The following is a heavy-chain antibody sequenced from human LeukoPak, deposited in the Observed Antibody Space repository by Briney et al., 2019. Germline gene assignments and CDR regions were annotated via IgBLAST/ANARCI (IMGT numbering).Heavy chain of an antibody. D-gene: IGHD2-2*01. Sequence: PSETLSLTCTVSGASVSSSNYYWSWIRQPPGKGLEWIGFTDYSGSTNYNPSLKSRVTISVDTSKNQFSLKLSSVTAADTAVYYCARDYCTTTRCYPNYFDYWGQGTLVTVSS. V-gene: IGHV4-61*01. CDR1: GASVSSSNYY. CDR2: TDYSGST. J-gene: IGHJ4*02. CDR3: ARDYCTTTRCYPNYFDY.